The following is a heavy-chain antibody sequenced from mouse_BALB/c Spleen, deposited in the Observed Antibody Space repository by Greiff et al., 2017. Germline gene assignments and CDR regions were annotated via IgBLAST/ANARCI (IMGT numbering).Heavy chain of an antibody. V-gene: IGHV5-17*02. CDR2: ISSGSSTI. D-gene: IGHD1-3*01. J-gene: IGHJ3*01. Sequence: EVMLVESGGGLVQPGGSRKLSCAASGFTFSGFGMHWVRQAPEKGLEWVAYISSGSSTIYYADTVKGRFTISRDNPKNTLFLQMTSLRSEDTAMYYCARSKEAWFAYWGQGTLVTVSA. CDR1: GFTFSGFG. CDR3: ARSKEAWFAY.